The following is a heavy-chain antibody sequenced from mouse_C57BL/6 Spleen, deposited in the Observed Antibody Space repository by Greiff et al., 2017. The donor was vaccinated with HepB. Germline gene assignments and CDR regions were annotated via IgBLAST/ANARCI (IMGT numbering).Heavy chain of an antibody. CDR2: INPNNGGT. V-gene: IGHV1-26*01. J-gene: IGHJ2*01. CDR3: ARWGNHYGSSSDY. CDR1: GYTFTDYY. Sequence: VQLQQSGPELVKPGASVKISCKASGYTFTDYYMNWVKQSHGKSLEWIGDINPNNGGTSYNQKFKGKATLTVDKSSSTAYMELRSLTSEDSAVYYCARWGNHYGSSSDYWGQGTTLTVSS. D-gene: IGHD1-1*01.